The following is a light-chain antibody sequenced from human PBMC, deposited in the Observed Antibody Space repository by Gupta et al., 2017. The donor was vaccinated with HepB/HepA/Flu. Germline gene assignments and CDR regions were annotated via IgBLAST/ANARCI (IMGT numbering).Light chain of an antibody. CDR3: QSYDSSRSGVV. CDR1: GSNIGAGYD. CDR2: GNT. V-gene: IGLV1-40*01. J-gene: IGLJ2*01. Sequence: QSVLPQPPSLSAAPGQRVAISCTGTGSNIGAGYDVHWYQQLPGTAPKLLIYGNTNRPSGVPDRFSGSKSGTSATLAISGLEAEDEADYYCQSYDSSRSGVVFGGGTKLTVL.